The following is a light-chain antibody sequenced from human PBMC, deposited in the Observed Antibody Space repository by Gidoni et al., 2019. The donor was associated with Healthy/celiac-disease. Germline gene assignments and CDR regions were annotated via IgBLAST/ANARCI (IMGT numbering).Light chain of an antibody. Sequence: EIVLTQSQATLSLSPGERATLSCRASQSVSSYLAWYQQKPGQAPMLLLYDASNRATGIPARFSGSGSGTDFTLTISSLEPEDFAVYYCQQRSNWPLTFGPXTKVDIK. V-gene: IGKV3-11*01. CDR1: QSVSSY. CDR3: QQRSNWPLT. CDR2: DAS. J-gene: IGKJ3*01.